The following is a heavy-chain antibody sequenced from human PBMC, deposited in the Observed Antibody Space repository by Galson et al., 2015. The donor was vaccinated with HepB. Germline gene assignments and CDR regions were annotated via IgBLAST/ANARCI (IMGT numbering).Heavy chain of an antibody. Sequence: SLRLSCAVSGFTFSSYGMHWVRQAPGKGLEWVAVIWYDGSNKYYADSVKGRFTISRDNSKNTLYLQMNSLRAEDTAVYYCARGGLGTVVVPADNHANWYFDLWGRGTLVTVSS. CDR2: IWYDGSNK. D-gene: IGHD2-2*01. V-gene: IGHV3-30*19. J-gene: IGHJ2*01. CDR1: GFTFSSYG. CDR3: ARGGLGTVVVPADNHANWYFDL.